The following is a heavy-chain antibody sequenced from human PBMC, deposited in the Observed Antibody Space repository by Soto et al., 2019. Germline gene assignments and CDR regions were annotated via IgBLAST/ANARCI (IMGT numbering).Heavy chain of an antibody. CDR3: VRPLPSGRNYGMDV. Sequence: GGSLRLSCTASGLSVRNNYMSWVRQAPGRGLEWVSVIYNDGTTYYADSVKGRFTISRDTSKNTLSLQMDSLRAEDTAVYYCVRPLPSGRNYGMDVWGQGTTVTVSS. J-gene: IGHJ6*02. CDR2: IYNDGTT. CDR1: GLSVRNNY. V-gene: IGHV3-53*01. D-gene: IGHD3-10*01.